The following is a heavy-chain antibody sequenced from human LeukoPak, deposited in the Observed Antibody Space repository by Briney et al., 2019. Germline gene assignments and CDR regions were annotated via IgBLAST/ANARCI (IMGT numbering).Heavy chain of an antibody. J-gene: IGHJ4*02. CDR3: ARTSYYDSSGYPEFDY. CDR2: ISAYNGNT. Sequence: GPVKVSCKASGYTFTSYGISWVRQAPGQGLEWMGWISAYNGNTNYAQKLQGRVTMTTDTSTSTAYMELRSLRSDDTAVYYCARTSYYDSSGYPEFDYWGQGTLVTVSS. V-gene: IGHV1-18*01. D-gene: IGHD3-22*01. CDR1: GYTFTSYG.